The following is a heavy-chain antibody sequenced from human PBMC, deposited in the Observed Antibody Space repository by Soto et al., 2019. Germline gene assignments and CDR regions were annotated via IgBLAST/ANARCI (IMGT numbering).Heavy chain of an antibody. D-gene: IGHD3-3*01. CDR3: AKGPTVFGAVISFDYYYGMYV. Sequence: GGTLRLSCTASGFTFSTSAMSWVRQAPGRGLEWVSGISGSGVGTYYADSVKGRFTISRDNSKNTLYLQLSGLRADDAAVYYCAKGPTVFGAVISFDYYYGMYVWGQGTPVTVSS. CDR2: ISGSGVGT. V-gene: IGHV3-23*01. CDR1: GFTFSTSA. J-gene: IGHJ6*02.